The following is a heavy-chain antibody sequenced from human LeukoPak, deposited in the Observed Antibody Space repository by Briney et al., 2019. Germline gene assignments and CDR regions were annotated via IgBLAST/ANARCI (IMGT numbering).Heavy chain of an antibody. J-gene: IGHJ4*02. CDR1: GYTFTGYY. CDR3: ARYNPTTDYYDSSGYYST. CDR2: INPNSGGT. Sequence: ASVKVSCKASGYTFTGYYMHWVRQAPGQGLEWMGWINPNSGGTNYAQKFQGRVTMTRDTSISTAYMELSRLRSDDTAVYYCARYNPTTDYYDSSGYYSTWGQGTLVTVSS. V-gene: IGHV1-2*02. D-gene: IGHD3-22*01.